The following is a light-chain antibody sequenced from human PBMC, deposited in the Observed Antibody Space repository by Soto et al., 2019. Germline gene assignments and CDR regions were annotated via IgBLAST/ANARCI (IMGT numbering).Light chain of an antibody. CDR3: SSYTSSSTLV. CDR2: DVS. V-gene: IGLV2-14*01. Sequence: QSALTQPASVSGSPGQSITLSCTGTSSDVGGYNYASWYQQHPGKAPKLMIYDVSNRPSGVSNRFSGSKSGNTASLTISGLQDEDEADYYCSSYTSSSTLVFGTGTKVTVL. J-gene: IGLJ1*01. CDR1: SSDVGGYNY.